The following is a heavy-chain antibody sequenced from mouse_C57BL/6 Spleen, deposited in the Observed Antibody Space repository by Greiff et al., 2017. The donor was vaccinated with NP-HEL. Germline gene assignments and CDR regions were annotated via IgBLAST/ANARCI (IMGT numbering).Heavy chain of an antibody. CDR2: ISYDGSN. CDR3: TRSHYYDAMDY. V-gene: IGHV3-6*01. Sequence: EVKLQESGPGLVKPSQSLSLTCSVTGYSITSGYYWNWIRQFPGNKLEWMGYISYDGSNNYNPSLKNRISITRDTSKNQFFLKLNSVTTEDTATYYCTRSHYYDAMDYWGQGTSVTVSS. D-gene: IGHD1-2*01. CDR1: GYSITSGYY. J-gene: IGHJ4*01.